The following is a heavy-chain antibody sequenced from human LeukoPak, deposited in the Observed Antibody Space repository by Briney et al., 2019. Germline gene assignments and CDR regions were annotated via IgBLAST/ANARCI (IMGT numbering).Heavy chain of an antibody. CDR3: ASGSGWYLVFDY. CDR2: IYHSGST. V-gene: IGHV4-30-2*01. D-gene: IGHD6-19*01. J-gene: IGHJ4*02. Sequence: SQTLSLTCAVSGGSISGGGYSWSWIRQPPGKGLEWIGYIYHSGSTYYNPSLKSRVTISVDRSKNQFSLKLSSVTAADTAVYYCASGSGWYLVFDYWGQGTLVTVSS. CDR1: GGSISGGGYS.